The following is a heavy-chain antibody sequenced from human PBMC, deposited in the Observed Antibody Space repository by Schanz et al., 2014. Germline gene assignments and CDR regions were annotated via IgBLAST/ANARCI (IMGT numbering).Heavy chain of an antibody. CDR3: ARDGHGSKWSSYYYYGMDV. J-gene: IGHJ6*02. CDR2: INPNSGDT. V-gene: IGHV1-2*06. Sequence: QVHLVQSGSEVKKPGASVKVSCKASRYPFTAYYMHWVRQAPGQGLEWMGRINPNSGDTNYAQKFQGRVTMTRDTSTSTAYMELSRLRSDDTAIYYCARDGHGSKWSSYYYYGMDVWGQGTTVTVSS. D-gene: IGHD2-8*01. CDR1: RYPFTAYY.